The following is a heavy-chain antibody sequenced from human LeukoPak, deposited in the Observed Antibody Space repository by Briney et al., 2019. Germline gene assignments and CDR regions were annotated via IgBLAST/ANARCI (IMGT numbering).Heavy chain of an antibody. CDR3: ARFRANYYYGMDV. V-gene: IGHV4-34*01. CDR2: INHSGST. CDR1: GGSFSGYY. Sequence: SETLSLTCAVYGGSFSGYYWSWIRQPPGKGLEWIGEINHSGSTNYNPSLKSRVTISVDTSKNQFSLKLSSVTAAGTAVYYCARFRANYYYGMDVWGKGTTVTVSS. J-gene: IGHJ6*04.